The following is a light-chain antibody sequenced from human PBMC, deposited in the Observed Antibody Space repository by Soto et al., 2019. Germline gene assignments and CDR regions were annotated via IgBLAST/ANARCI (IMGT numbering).Light chain of an antibody. CDR3: QQYNSWLWT. CDR2: DAS. Sequence: VLTQSPGTLSLSRGERATLSCRASQTVINSYLAWYQQKPGQAPRLLIYDASSRATGIPDRFSGSGSGTEFTLIISSLQSEDSAVYYCQQYNSWLWTFGQGTKVDI. J-gene: IGKJ1*01. CDR1: QTVINSY. V-gene: IGKV3-20*01.